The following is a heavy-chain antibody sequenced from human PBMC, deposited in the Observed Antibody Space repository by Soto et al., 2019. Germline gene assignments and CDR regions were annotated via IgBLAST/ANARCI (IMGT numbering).Heavy chain of an antibody. CDR3: ARGRYGDY. V-gene: IGHV1-18*01. Sequence: QVHLVQSGAEVKKPGASVKVSCTASGYTFTSYGITWVRQAPGQGLEWMGWISAHNGNTDYAQKLQGRVIVTRDTATSTASMELRSLRSDDTAVYYCARGRYGDYWGQGALVTVSS. CDR1: GYTFTSYG. J-gene: IGHJ4*02. D-gene: IGHD1-1*01. CDR2: ISAHNGNT.